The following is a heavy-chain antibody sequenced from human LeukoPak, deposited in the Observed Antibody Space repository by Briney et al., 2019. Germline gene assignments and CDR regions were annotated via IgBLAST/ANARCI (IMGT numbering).Heavy chain of an antibody. J-gene: IGHJ6*03. CDR3: ARVPNYYMDV. CDR1: GGSISSYF. CDR2: IYYSGST. Sequence: SETLSLTCTVSGGSISSYFWSWIRQPPGKGLEWIGYIYYSGSTNYNPSLKSRVTMSVDTSKNQFSLRLSSVTAADTAVYYCARVPNYYMDVWAKGPRSPFP. V-gene: IGHV4-59*01.